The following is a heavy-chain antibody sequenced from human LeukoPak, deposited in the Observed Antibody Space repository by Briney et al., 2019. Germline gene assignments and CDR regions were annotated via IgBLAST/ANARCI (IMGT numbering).Heavy chain of an antibody. CDR1: GYTLTELS. CDR3: ATCSGDSCYGGYYYGMDV. D-gene: IGHD2-15*01. J-gene: IGHJ6*02. CDR2: FDPEDGET. V-gene: IGHV1-24*01. Sequence: ASVKVSCKVSGYTLTELSMHWVRQAPGKGLEWMGGFDPEDGETIYAQKFQGRVTMTEDTSTDTAYMELSSLRSEDTAVYYCATCSGDSCYGGYYYGMDVWGQGTTVTVSS.